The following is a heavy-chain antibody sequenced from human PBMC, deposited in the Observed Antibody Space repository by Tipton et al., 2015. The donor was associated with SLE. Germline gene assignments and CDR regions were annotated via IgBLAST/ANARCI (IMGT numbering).Heavy chain of an antibody. J-gene: IGHJ4*02. D-gene: IGHD3-22*01. CDR1: GGSISSSSYY. V-gene: IGHV4-39*01. CDR2: IYYSGST. CDR3: ARTIGTSMIVVAPSRGYYFDY. Sequence: TLSLTCTVSGGSISSSSYYWGWIRQPPGKGLEWIGSIYYSGSTYYNPSLKSRVTISVDTSKNQFSLKLSSVTAADTAVYYCARTIGTSMIVVAPSRGYYFDYWGQGTLVTVSS.